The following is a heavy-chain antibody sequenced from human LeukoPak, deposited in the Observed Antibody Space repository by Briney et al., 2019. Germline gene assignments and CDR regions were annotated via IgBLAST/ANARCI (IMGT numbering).Heavy chain of an antibody. CDR3: AKDNRKHYTSGPNPDSLH. D-gene: IGHD6-19*01. V-gene: IGHV3-74*01. CDR2: INSDGSST. CDR1: GFTFSSYW. J-gene: IGHJ4*02. Sequence: GGSLRLSCAASGFTFSSYWMHWVRQAPGKGLVWVSRINSDGSSTSYADSVKGRFTISRDNAKNSLYLQMDSLRVEDTAFYYCAKDNRKHYTSGPNPDSLHWGQGALVTVSS.